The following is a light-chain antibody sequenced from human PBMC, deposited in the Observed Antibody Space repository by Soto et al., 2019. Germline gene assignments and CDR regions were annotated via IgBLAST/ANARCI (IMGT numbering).Light chain of an antibody. Sequence: EIVLTQSPGTLSLSPGGRATLSCRASQSVSSSYLAWYQQKPGQAPRLLIYGASSRATGIPDRFSGSGSGTDFTLTISRLEPEDFAVYYCQQYGSSPPMYTFGQGTKVDIK. CDR3: QQYGSSPPMYT. CDR2: GAS. V-gene: IGKV3-20*01. J-gene: IGKJ2*01. CDR1: QSVSSSY.